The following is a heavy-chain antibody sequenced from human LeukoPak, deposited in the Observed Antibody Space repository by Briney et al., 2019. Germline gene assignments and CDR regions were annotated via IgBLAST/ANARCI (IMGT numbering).Heavy chain of an antibody. Sequence: PSETLSLTCTVSGGSISSGDYYWSWIRQPPGKGLEWIGYIYYSGSTYYNPSLKSRVTISVDTSKNQFSLKLSSVTAADTAVYYCARGLVNPYDAFDIWGQGTMVTVSS. D-gene: IGHD3-9*01. CDR3: ARGLVNPYDAFDI. CDR2: IYYSGST. CDR1: GGSISSGDYY. J-gene: IGHJ3*02. V-gene: IGHV4-30-4*01.